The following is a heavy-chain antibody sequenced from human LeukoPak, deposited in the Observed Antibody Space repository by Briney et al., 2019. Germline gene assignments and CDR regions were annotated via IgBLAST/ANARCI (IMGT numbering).Heavy chain of an antibody. CDR3: ARTSLGIWNFDY. J-gene: IGHJ4*02. Sequence: SGPALVKPTQTLTLTCTFSGFSLSTSGMCVSWIRQPPGKALEWLARIDWDDDKYYSTSLKTRLTISKDTSKNQVALTMTNMDPVDTATYYCARTSLGIWNFDYWGQGTLVTVSS. CDR1: GFSLSTSGMC. CDR2: IDWDDDK. D-gene: IGHD7-27*01. V-gene: IGHV2-70*11.